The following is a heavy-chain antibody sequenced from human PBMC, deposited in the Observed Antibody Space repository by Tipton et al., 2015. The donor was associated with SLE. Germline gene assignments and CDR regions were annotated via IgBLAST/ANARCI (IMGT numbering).Heavy chain of an antibody. CDR3: ARDRGVSYYYYGMDV. D-gene: IGHD3-10*01. Sequence: SLRLSCAASGFTFSSYSMNWVRQAPGKGLEWVPSISSSSSYIYYADSVKGRFTISRDNAKNSLYLQMNSLRAEDTAVYYCARDRGVSYYYYGMDVWGQGTTVTVSS. CDR1: GFTFSSYS. J-gene: IGHJ6*02. CDR2: ISSSSSYI. V-gene: IGHV3-21*03.